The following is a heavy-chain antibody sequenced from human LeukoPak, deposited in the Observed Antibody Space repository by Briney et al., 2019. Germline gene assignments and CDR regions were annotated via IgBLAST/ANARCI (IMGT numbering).Heavy chain of an antibody. J-gene: IGHJ6*03. Sequence: ASETLSLTCAVYGGSFSGYYWSWIRQPPGKGLEWLGEINHSGSTNYNPSLKSRVTISVDTSKNQFSLKLSFVTAADTAVYYCARGADYVIFGYYYYYMDVWGKGTTVTVSS. D-gene: IGHD4-17*01. CDR3: ARGADYVIFGYYYYYMDV. V-gene: IGHV4-34*01. CDR2: INHSGST. CDR1: GGSFSGYY.